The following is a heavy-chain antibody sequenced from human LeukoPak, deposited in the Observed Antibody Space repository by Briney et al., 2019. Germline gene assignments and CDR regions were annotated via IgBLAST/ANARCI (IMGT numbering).Heavy chain of an antibody. J-gene: IGHJ6*02. Sequence: GGSLRLSCAASGFTFSSYAMHWVRQAPGKGLEWVAVISYDRSNKYYADSVKGRFTISRDNSKNTLYLQMNSLRAEDTAVYYCALVTRPYYYYYGMDVWGQGTTVTVSS. D-gene: IGHD1-14*01. CDR2: ISYDRSNK. CDR3: ALVTRPYYYYYGMDV. CDR1: GFTFSSYA. V-gene: IGHV3-30*04.